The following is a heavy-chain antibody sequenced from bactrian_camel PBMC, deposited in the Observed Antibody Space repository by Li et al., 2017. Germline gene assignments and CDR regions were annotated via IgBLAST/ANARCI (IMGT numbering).Heavy chain of an antibody. J-gene: IGHJ6*01. CDR3: AAYPVVAGKGRCADFGY. CDR2: LYTGGGRT. V-gene: IGHV3S54*01. CDR1: GYPFMTDQTYYC. D-gene: IGHD6*01. Sequence: HVQLVESGGGLVQPGGSLRLSCAASGYPFMTDQTYYCMGWYRQAPGREREAVALLYTGGGRTSYVDSVKGRFTISKDDLKDTLYLQMNSLKPEDTAMYYCAAYPVVAGKGRCADFGYWGQGTQVTVS.